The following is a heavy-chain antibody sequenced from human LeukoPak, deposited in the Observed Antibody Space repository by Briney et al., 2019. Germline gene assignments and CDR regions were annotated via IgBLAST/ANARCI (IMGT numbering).Heavy chain of an antibody. CDR1: GFTFSSYW. CDR3: ARRAGAYSHPYDY. D-gene: IGHD4/OR15-4a*01. J-gene: IGHJ4*02. V-gene: IGHV3-7*03. Sequence: GGSLRLSCAASGFTFSSYWMSWVRQAPGKGLEWVANIKQDGSEKYYVDSVKGRFTISRDNSKNTLYLQMNSLRAEDTAVYYCARRAGAYSHPYDYWGQGTLVTVSS. CDR2: IKQDGSEK.